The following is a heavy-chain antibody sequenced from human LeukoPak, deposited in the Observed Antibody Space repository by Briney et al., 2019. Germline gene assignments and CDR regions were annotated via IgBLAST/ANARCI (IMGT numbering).Heavy chain of an antibody. J-gene: IGHJ4*02. D-gene: IGHD3-3*01. V-gene: IGHV4-39*01. CDR2: IYYSGST. Sequence: PSETLSLTCTVSGGSISSSSYYWGWIRQPPGKGLEWIGSIYYSGSTYYNPSLKSRVTISVDTSKNQFSLKLSSVTAADTAVYYCARVLRTYYDFWSGSAALDYWGQGTLVTVSS. CDR1: GGSISSSSYY. CDR3: ARVLRTYYDFWSGSAALDY.